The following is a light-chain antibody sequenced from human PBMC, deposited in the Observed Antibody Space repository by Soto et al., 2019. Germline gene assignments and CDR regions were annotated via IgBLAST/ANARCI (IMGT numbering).Light chain of an antibody. V-gene: IGKV3-11*01. CDR2: DAS. CDR3: QQRSNGPSIT. Sequence: EIVLTQSPPTVGWSPGERSTLSCMASQSVSSYLAWYQQKPGQAPRLLIYDASIRATGIPARFSGSGSGTDFTLTINSLEPEDSAVYYCQQRSNGPSITFGQGTRLEIK. J-gene: IGKJ5*01. CDR1: QSVSSY.